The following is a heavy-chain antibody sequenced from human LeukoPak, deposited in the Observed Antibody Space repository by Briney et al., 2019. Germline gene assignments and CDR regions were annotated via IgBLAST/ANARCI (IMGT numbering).Heavy chain of an antibody. CDR3: ARGPSYSSSWYPFDY. V-gene: IGHV3-7*04. Sequence: GGSLRLSCAASGFTFSSYWMSWVRQAPGKGLEWVANIKQDGSEKYYVDSVKGRFTISRDNAKNSLYLQMNSLRVEDTAVYYCARGPSYSSSWYPFDYWGQGTLVTISS. CDR2: IKQDGSEK. D-gene: IGHD6-13*01. CDR1: GFTFSSYW. J-gene: IGHJ4*02.